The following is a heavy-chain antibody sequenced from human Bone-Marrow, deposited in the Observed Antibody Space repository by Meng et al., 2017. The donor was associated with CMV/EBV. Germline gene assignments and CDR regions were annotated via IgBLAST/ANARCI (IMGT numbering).Heavy chain of an antibody. CDR1: GFTFSTYN. D-gene: IGHD1-26*01. CDR3: ATTAKGGWELLRADY. Sequence: GESLKISCAASGFTFSTYNMNWVRQAPGKGLEWVSSVSPSSSYIYYADSVKGRFTISRDNAKNSLYLQMSSLRAEDTAVYYCATTAKGGWELLRADYWGQGTLVTVSS. V-gene: IGHV3-21*01. CDR2: VSPSSSYI. J-gene: IGHJ4*02.